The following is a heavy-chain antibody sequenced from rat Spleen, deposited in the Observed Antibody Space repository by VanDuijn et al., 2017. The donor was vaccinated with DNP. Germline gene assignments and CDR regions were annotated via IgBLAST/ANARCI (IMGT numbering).Heavy chain of an antibody. J-gene: IGHJ2*01. CDR1: GFSLLSYG. CDR3: ARDGGGPFDY. D-gene: IGHD1-11*01. CDR2: ISNGGFT. V-gene: IGHV2S12*01. Sequence: QVQLKESGPGLVQPSHTLSLTCTVSGFSLLSYGVSWVRQPPGKGLEWIAVISNGGFTYYNSALQSRLSISRDTSKSQVFLKMNSLQTEDTATYYCARDGGGPFDYWGQGVMVTVSS.